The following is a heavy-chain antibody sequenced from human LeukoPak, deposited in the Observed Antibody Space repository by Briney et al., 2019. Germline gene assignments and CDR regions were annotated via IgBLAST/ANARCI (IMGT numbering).Heavy chain of an antibody. CDR3: ARDQDRRYIAAAGANAFDI. CDR1: GGSISSGGYY. D-gene: IGHD6-13*01. J-gene: IGHJ3*02. V-gene: IGHV4-30-2*01. CDR2: IYYSGST. Sequence: SQTLSLTCTVSGGSISSGGYYWSWIRQPPGKGLECIGYIYYSGSTYYNPSLKSRVTISVDRSKNQFSPKLSSVTAADTAVYYCARDQDRRYIAAAGANAFDIWGQGTMVTVSS.